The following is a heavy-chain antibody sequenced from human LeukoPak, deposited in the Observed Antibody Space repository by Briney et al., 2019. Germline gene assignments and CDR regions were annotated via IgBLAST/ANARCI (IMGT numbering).Heavy chain of an antibody. CDR3: ARVRYYYDSSGYNPSYFDY. J-gene: IGHJ4*02. CDR1: GYTFTNYG. D-gene: IGHD3-22*01. V-gene: IGHV1-18*01. CDR2: ISSYNGNT. Sequence: ASVKVSCKAYGYTFTNYGISWVRQAPGQGLEWMGWISSYNGNTNYAQKLQGRVTMTTDTSTSTAYMELRSLRSDDTAVYYCARVRYYYDSSGYNPSYFDYWGQGTLVTVSS.